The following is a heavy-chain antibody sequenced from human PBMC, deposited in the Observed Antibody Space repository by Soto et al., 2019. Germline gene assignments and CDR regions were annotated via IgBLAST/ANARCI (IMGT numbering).Heavy chain of an antibody. CDR1: GFTFSSYG. Sequence: QVQLVESGGGVVQPGRSLRLSCAASGFTFSSYGMHWVRQAPGKGLEWVAVISYDGSNKYYADSVKGRFTISRDNSKNTLYLQMNSLRAEDTAVYYCAKDGGLRYFDWLPTDWGQGTLVTVPS. CDR2: ISYDGSNK. CDR3: AKDGGLRYFDWLPTD. J-gene: IGHJ4*02. V-gene: IGHV3-30*18. D-gene: IGHD3-9*01.